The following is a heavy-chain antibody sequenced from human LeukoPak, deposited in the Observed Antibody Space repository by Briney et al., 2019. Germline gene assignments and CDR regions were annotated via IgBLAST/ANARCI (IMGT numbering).Heavy chain of an antibody. J-gene: IGHJ4*02. D-gene: IGHD3-22*01. V-gene: IGHV1-8*01. Sequence: ASVKVSCKASGYTFTSYDINWVRQATGQGLEWMGWMNPNSGNTGYAQKFQGRVTMTWNTSISTAYMELSSLRSEDTAVYYCVYYDSSGYFDYWGQGTLVTVSS. CDR3: VYYDSSGYFDY. CDR1: GYTFTSYD. CDR2: MNPNSGNT.